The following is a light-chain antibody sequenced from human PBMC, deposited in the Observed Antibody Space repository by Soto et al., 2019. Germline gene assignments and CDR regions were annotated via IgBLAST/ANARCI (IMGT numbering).Light chain of an antibody. CDR2: AAS. V-gene: IGKV1-9*01. J-gene: IGKJ4*01. Sequence: DIQLTQSPSFLSASVGDRVTISCRASQGVGSYLAWYQQKPGKAPNLLIYAASTLRSGVPSRFSGSGSGTEFTLTISSLQPEDVATSYGQQFNSYTRLTFGGGTRVEIK. CDR3: QQFNSYTRLT. CDR1: QGVGSY.